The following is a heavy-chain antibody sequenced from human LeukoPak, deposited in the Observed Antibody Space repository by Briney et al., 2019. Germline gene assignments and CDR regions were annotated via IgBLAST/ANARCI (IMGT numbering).Heavy chain of an antibody. J-gene: IGHJ5*02. D-gene: IGHD2-15*01. V-gene: IGHV3-73*01. Sequence: GGSLRLSCAASGFTFSGSAVHWVRQSSGKGLEWVGHIDKKDNLYATAYAESVKGRFAISRDDSKDTAFLHMDSLKTEDTALYYCTRDRGTYNWFDPWGQGTLVTVSS. CDR3: TRDRGTYNWFDP. CDR2: IDKKDNLYAT. CDR1: GFTFSGSA.